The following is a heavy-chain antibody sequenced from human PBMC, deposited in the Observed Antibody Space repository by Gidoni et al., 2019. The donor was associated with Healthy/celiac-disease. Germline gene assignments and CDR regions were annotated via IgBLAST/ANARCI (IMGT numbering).Heavy chain of an antibody. CDR3: ARDRGYGDWGKFDY. V-gene: IGHV1-69*04. Sequence: QVQLVQSGAEVKKPGSSVKVSCKASGGTFSSYAISWVRQAPGQGLEWMGRIIPILGIANYAQKFQGRVTITADKSTSTAYMELSSLRSEDTAVYYCARDRGYGDWGKFDYWGQGTLVTVSS. CDR2: IIPILGIA. CDR1: GGTFSSYA. D-gene: IGHD4-17*01. J-gene: IGHJ4*02.